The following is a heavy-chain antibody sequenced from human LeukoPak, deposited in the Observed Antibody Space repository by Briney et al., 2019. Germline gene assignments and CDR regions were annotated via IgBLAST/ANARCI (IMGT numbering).Heavy chain of an antibody. Sequence: ASVKVSCKXSGYTFTSYDINWVRQATGQGLEWMGWMNPNSGNTGYAQKFQGRVSMTRNTSISTAYMELSSLRSEDTAVYYCARYCSGGSCYSDAFDVWGQGTMVTVSS. CDR2: MNPNSGNT. D-gene: IGHD2-15*01. CDR3: ARYCSGGSCYSDAFDV. J-gene: IGHJ3*01. CDR1: GYTFTSYD. V-gene: IGHV1-8*01.